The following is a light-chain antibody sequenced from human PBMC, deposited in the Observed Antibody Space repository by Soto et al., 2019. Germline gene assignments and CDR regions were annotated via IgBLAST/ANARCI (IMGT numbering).Light chain of an antibody. Sequence: EIVVTQSPATLSLSPGERATLSCTASQSVSSYLAWYQQKPGQAPRLLIYDASNRATGIPARFSGSGSGTDFTLTISSLEPEDFAVYYFQQRSNWQGATFGGGTKVEIK. V-gene: IGKV3-11*01. CDR2: DAS. CDR1: QSVSSY. J-gene: IGKJ4*01. CDR3: QQRSNWQGAT.